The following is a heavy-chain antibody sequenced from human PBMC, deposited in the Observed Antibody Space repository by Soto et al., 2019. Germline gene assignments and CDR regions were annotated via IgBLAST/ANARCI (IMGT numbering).Heavy chain of an antibody. V-gene: IGHV3-30-3*01. J-gene: IGHJ6*02. CDR2: ISYDGSNK. Sequence: PGGSLRLSCAASGFTFSSYAMHWVRQAPGKGLEWVAVISYDGSNKYYADSVKGRFTISRDNSKNTLYLQMNSLRAEDTAVYYCARDYDFWSGYQPTYYYYGMDVWGQGTTVTVSS. D-gene: IGHD3-3*01. CDR1: GFTFSSYA. CDR3: ARDYDFWSGYQPTYYYYGMDV.